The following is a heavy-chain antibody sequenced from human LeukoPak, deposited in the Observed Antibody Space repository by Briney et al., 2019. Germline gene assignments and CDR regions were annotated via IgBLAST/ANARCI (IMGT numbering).Heavy chain of an antibody. CDR1: GFPFSDFT. CDR2: IGGSSDSYT. Sequence: PGGPLRLPCAGSGFPFSDFTIIWVPQPPGKGLEGVSCIGGSSDSYTYYADSVRARFTISRDNAKNSVYLQMESLTAEDTAVYYCARAVPGFDSWGQGTLVSVSS. V-gene: IGHV3-21*01. CDR3: ARAVPGFDS. J-gene: IGHJ4*02.